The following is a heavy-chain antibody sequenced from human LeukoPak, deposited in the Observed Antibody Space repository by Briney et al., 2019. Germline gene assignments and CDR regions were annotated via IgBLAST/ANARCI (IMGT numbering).Heavy chain of an antibody. J-gene: IGHJ6*03. Sequence: ASVKVSCKASGYTFTGYYMHWVRQAPGQGLEWMGWINPNSGGTNYAQKFQGRVTMTRDTSISTAYMELSRLRSDDTAVYYCASRGIAVAGTSGGGYYYYYYMDVWGKGTTVTVSS. CDR3: ASRGIAVAGTSGGGYYYYYYMDV. V-gene: IGHV1-2*02. D-gene: IGHD6-19*01. CDR2: INPNSGGT. CDR1: GYTFTGYY.